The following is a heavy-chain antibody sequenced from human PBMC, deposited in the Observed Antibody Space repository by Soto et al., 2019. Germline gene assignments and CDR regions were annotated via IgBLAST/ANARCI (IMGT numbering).Heavy chain of an antibody. V-gene: IGHV1-18*01. CDR1: GYTFTSYG. J-gene: IGHJ4*02. CDR3: ARHRFYYDSSGRRYYFDY. CDR2: ISAYNGNT. D-gene: IGHD3-22*01. Sequence: GASVKVSCKASGYTFTSYGMSWVRQAPGQGLEWMGWISAYNGNTNYAQKLQGRVTMTTDTSTSTAYMELRSLRSDDTAVYYCARHRFYYDSSGRRYYFDYWGQGTLVTVSS.